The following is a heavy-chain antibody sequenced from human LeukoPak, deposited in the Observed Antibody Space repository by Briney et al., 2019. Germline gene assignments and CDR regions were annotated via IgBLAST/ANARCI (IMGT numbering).Heavy chain of an antibody. J-gene: IGHJ4*02. CDR3: SRNGLVDFDY. V-gene: IGHV3-49*04. CDR2: ITRRHYGGAA. Sequence: SVRLSCTTSGFAFDDFAMSWVRQPAGKGLEWVGFITRRHYGGAAEYAASVKGRFIISRDDSKGIAYLQMNSLKTEDTAVYYCSRNGLVDFDYWGQGSRVIVS. CDR1: GFAFDDFA.